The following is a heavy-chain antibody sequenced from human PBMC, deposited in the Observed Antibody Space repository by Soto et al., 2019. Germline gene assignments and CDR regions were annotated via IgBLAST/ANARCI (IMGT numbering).Heavy chain of an antibody. CDR2: IIPIFGTT. V-gene: IGHV1-69*13. CDR1: GGTFSSYT. CDR3: ARYASSGNNSVWYTFDX. D-gene: IGHD6-19*01. J-gene: IGHJ5*02. Sequence: SVKVSCKASGGTFSSYTMNWVRQAPGQGLEWMGGIIPIFGTTNYAKKFQGRVTITADESTSTAYMELSSLRSEDTAVYYCARYASSGNNSVWYTFDXWGQGTLVTV.